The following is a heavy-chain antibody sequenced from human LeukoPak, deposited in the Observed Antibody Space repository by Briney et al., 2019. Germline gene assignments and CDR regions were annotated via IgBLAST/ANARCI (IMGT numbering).Heavy chain of an antibody. CDR1: GYRFTSQY. J-gene: IGHJ3*02. D-gene: IGHD5-24*01. CDR3: ASFYNTNDALDI. CDR2: INPTGGST. Sequence: ASVKVSCKASGYRFTSQYVHWVRQAPGQGLEWMGIINPTGGSTRNAQKFQGRFSMTGDTSTSTVYMELSRLRSEDTAVYYCASFYNTNDALDIWSQGTMVTVSS. V-gene: IGHV1-46*01.